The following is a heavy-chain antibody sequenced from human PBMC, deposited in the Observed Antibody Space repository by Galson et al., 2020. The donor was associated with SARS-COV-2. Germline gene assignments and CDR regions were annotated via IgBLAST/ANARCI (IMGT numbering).Heavy chain of an antibody. D-gene: IGHD2-15*01. V-gene: IGHV3-30*18. CDR2: ISYDGSNN. CDR3: AKVQGPYCSGGSCYSGAFDY. Sequence: TGGSLRLSCAASGFTFSSYGMHWVRQAPGKGLEWVAVISYDGSNNYYADSVKGRFTISRDNSKNTLYLQMNSLRAEDTAVYYCAKVQGPYCSGGSCYSGAFDYWGQGTMVTVSS. CDR1: GFTFSSYG. J-gene: IGHJ4*02.